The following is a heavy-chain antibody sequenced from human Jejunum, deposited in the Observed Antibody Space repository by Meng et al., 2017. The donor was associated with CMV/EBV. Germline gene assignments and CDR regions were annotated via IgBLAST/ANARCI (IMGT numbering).Heavy chain of an antibody. CDR1: GFSFNTYA. V-gene: IGHV3-23*01. J-gene: IGHJ4*02. CDR2: ITASGYST. CDR3: TKDPYGSGSYPPDY. D-gene: IGHD3-10*01. Sequence: LTSGGGLVQPGGSLRPSCAAVGFSFNTYALAWVRQAPGKGLEWVSRITASGYSTYYAGSVQGRFTISRDNSKNTVYLQMNSLRAEDTAVYYCTKDPYGSGSYPPDYWGQGTLVTVSS.